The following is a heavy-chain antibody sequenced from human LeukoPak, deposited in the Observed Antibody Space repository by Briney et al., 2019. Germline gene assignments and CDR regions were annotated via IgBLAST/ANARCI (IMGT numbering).Heavy chain of an antibody. J-gene: IGHJ6*03. V-gene: IGHV3-66*02. D-gene: IGHD6-13*01. CDR3: AREGRYSSSWTYYYYYYMDV. CDR2: IYSGGST. CDR1: GFTVSSNY. Sequence: QPGGSLRLSCAASGFTVSSNYMSWVRQAPGKELEWVSVIYSGGSTYYADSVKGRFTISRDNSKNTLYLQMNSLRAEDTAVYYCAREGRYSSSWTYYYYYYMDVWGKGTTVTVSS.